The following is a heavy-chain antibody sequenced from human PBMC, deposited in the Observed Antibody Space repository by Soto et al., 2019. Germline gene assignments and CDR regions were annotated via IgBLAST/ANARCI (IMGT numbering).Heavy chain of an antibody. Sequence: ASVKVSCKASGYTFTSYDINWVRQATGQGLEWMGWMNPNSGNTGYAQKFQGRVTMTRNTSISTAYMELSSLRSEDTAVYYCARGVIGDFWSGENPYYFDYWGQGTLVTVS. CDR1: GYTFTSYD. V-gene: IGHV1-8*01. J-gene: IGHJ4*02. D-gene: IGHD3-3*01. CDR3: ARGVIGDFWSGENPYYFDY. CDR2: MNPNSGNT.